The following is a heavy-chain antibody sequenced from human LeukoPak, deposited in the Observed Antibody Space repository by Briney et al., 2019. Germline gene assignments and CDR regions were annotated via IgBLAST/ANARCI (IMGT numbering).Heavy chain of an antibody. CDR3: ARTYSGTYTYYLDY. V-gene: IGHV4-34*01. CDR2: INHSGST. CDR1: GGSFSGYY. Sequence: SETLSLTCAVYGGSFSGYYWSWIRQPPGKGLEWIGEINHSGSTNYNPSLKSRVTISVDTSKNQFSLKLSSVTAADTAMYYCARTYSGTYTYYLDYWGQGTLVTVSS. D-gene: IGHD1-26*01. J-gene: IGHJ4*02.